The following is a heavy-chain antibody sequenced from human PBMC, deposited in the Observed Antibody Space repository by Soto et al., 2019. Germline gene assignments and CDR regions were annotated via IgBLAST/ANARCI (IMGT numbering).Heavy chain of an antibody. J-gene: IGHJ5*02. V-gene: IGHV4-59*01. D-gene: IGHD6-6*01. Sequence: ASEPLSLTCTVSGGSISSYYWSWIRQPPGKGLEWIGYIYYSGSTNYNPSLKSRVTISVDTSKNQFSLKLSSVTAADTAVYYCARSLAARGGNWFDPWGQGTLVTVSS. CDR2: IYYSGST. CDR3: ARSLAARGGNWFDP. CDR1: GGSISSYY.